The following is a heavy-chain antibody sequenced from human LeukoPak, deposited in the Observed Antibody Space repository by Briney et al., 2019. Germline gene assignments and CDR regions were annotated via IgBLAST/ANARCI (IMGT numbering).Heavy chain of an antibody. D-gene: IGHD3-22*01. Sequence: GGSLRLSCAASGFTFSDYYMSWIRQAPGKGLEWVSYISSSGSTIYYADSVKGRFTISRDNDKNSLYLQMNSLRAEDTAVYYCARDDGGWNYYDSSGYRSDHYYYYMDVWGKGTTVTVSS. CDR1: GFTFSDYY. V-gene: IGHV3-11*01. J-gene: IGHJ6*03. CDR2: ISSSGSTI. CDR3: ARDDGGWNYYDSSGYRSDHYYYYMDV.